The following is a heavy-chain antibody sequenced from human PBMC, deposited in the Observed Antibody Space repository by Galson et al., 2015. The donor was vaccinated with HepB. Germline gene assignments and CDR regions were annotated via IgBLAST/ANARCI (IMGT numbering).Heavy chain of an antibody. CDR1: GYSFTSYW. J-gene: IGHJ3*02. V-gene: IGHV5-51*01. CDR2: IYPGDSDT. D-gene: IGHD3-10*01. CDR3: ARQPPEFYYGSGGNDAFDI. Sequence: QSGAEVKKPGESLKISCKGSGYSFTSYWIGWVRQMPGKGLEWMGIIYPGDSDTRYSPSFQGQVTISADKSISTAYLQWSSLKASDTAMYYCARQPPEFYYGSGGNDAFDIWGQGTMVTVSS.